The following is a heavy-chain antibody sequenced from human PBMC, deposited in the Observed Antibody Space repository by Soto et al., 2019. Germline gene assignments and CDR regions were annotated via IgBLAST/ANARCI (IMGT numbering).Heavy chain of an antibody. CDR2: INGSGGIT. Sequence: QLLQSGGGLVQPGGSLTLSCAASGFTFGTTDMNWVRQAPGGGLEWVSTINGSGGITNYADSVKGRLTISRDNSRNTVYLQMNSLRGDDTALYYCVKNSGWFNTWGQGALVTVSS. CDR1: GFTFGTTD. CDR3: VKNSGWFNT. V-gene: IGHV3-23*01. J-gene: IGHJ5*02. D-gene: IGHD3-10*01.